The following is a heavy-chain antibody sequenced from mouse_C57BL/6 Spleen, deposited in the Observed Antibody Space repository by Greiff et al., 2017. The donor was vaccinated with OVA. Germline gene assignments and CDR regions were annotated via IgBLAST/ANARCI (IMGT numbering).Heavy chain of an antibody. CDR1: GYTFTDYY. J-gene: IGHJ1*03. Sequence: EVQLQQSGPELVKPGASVKISCKASGYTFTDYYMNWVKQSHGKSLEWIGDFNPIHGGTSSNQKFKGKPTLSVDKSSSTAYMEHRSLTSEDSTVYYCTRLGFDVWGTGTTVTVSS. CDR3: TRLGFDV. V-gene: IGHV1-26*01. CDR2: FNPIHGGT. D-gene: IGHD4-1*01.